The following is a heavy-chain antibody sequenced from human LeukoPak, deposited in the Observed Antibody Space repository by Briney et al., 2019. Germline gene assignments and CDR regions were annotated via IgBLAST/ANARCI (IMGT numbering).Heavy chain of an antibody. J-gene: IGHJ4*02. Sequence: SETLSLTCAVYGGSFSGYYWSWIRQPPGKGLEWIGEINHSGSTNYNPSLKSRVTISVDTSKNQFSLKLTSVTAADTAVYYCAREEGSFYTFDYWGQGAVVTVSS. D-gene: IGHD3-16*02. CDR3: AREEGSFYTFDY. V-gene: IGHV4-34*01. CDR2: INHSGST. CDR1: GGSFSGYY.